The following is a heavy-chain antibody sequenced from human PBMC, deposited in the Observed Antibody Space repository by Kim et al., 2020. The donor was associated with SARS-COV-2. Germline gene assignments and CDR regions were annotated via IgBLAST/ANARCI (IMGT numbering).Heavy chain of an antibody. CDR3: ARVAAGYYNPPGF. D-gene: IGHD3-9*01. J-gene: IGHJ4*02. V-gene: IGHV4-38-2*02. Sequence: SETLSLTCTVSGYSISSGYYWGWIRQPPGKGLEWIGSIYHSGTTYYNPALKSRVTISVDTSNNQFSLKLGSVTAADTAVYYCARVAAGYYNPPGFWGQGTLVTVSS. CDR2: IYHSGTT. CDR1: GYSISSGYY.